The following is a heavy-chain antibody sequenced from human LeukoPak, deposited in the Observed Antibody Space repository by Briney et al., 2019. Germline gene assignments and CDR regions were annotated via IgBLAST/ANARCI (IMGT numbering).Heavy chain of an antibody. CDR3: ARASYSYDINGWVPFDY. D-gene: IGHD3-22*01. J-gene: IGHJ4*02. V-gene: IGHV4-4*07. CDR1: GDSITGYY. CDR2: IYSSGST. Sequence: SETLSLTCTVSGDSITGYYWSWIRQPAGKGMEWIGRIYSSGSTNYNASLKSRVTMSVDTSKNQFSLRLSSVTAADTAVYYCARASYSYDINGWVPFDYWGQGTLVTVSS.